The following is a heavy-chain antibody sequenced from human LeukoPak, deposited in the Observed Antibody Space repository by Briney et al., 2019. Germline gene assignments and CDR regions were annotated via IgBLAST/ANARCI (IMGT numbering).Heavy chain of an antibody. V-gene: IGHV3-66*01. CDR3: AIGIAAAGTNAFDI. Sequence: PGGSLRLYCAASGFTVSSNYMSWVRQAPGKGLEWVSVIYSGGSTYYADSVKGRFTISRDNSKNTLYLQMNSLRAEDTAVYYCAIGIAAAGTNAFDIWGQGTMVTVSS. J-gene: IGHJ3*02. CDR1: GFTVSSNY. CDR2: IYSGGST. D-gene: IGHD6-13*01.